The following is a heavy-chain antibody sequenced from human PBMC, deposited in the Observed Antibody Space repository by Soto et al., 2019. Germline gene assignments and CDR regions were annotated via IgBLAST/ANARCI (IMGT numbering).Heavy chain of an antibody. D-gene: IGHD3-22*01. V-gene: IGHV1-18*01. CDR3: ARLLYYDSSGYFASGAFDI. CDR2: ISTYNGDT. CDR1: GYIFSNSG. Sequence: ASVKVSCKASGYIFSNSGISWVREAPGQGLEWMGWISTYNGDTDYPQKVQGRVTISADKSISTAYLQWSSLKASDTAMYYCARLLYYDSSGYFASGAFDIWGQGTMVTVSS. J-gene: IGHJ3*02.